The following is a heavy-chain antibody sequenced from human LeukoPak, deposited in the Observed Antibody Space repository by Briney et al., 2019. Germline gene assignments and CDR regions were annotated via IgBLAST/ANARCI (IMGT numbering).Heavy chain of an antibody. J-gene: IGHJ4*02. CDR3: ARDRSAYFDY. V-gene: IGHV4-59*01. CDR1: GGSISSYY. D-gene: IGHD6-25*01. Sequence: SETLSLTCTVSGGSISSYYWSWIRQPPGKGLEWIGYIYYSGSTNYNPSLKSRVTISVDTSKNQFSLKLSSVTAADTAVYYCARDRSAYFDYWGQGTLVTVSS. CDR2: IYYSGST.